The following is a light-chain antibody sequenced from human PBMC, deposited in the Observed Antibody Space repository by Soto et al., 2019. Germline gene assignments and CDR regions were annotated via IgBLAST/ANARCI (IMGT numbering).Light chain of an antibody. J-gene: IGKJ2*03. CDR2: DAS. V-gene: IGKV3-11*01. CDR3: QQSNNWPPGYS. CDR1: QSVSRY. Sequence: EIVLTQSPATLYLSPGERATLSCRASQSVSRYLAWYQQQPGQAPRLLIYDASSRAIRIPSRLSGSGSSTDFTLTISSLSPEDFAGYYCQQSNNWPPGYSFGQGTTLEIK.